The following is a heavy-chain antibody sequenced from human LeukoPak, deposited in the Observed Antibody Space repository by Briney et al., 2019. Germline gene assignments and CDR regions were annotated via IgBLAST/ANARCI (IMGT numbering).Heavy chain of an antibody. V-gene: IGHV3-21*01. CDR1: GFTFSSYS. CDR3: ASECDSSGSFDY. Sequence: GGSLRLSCAASGFTFSSYSMNWVRQAPGKGLEWVSSISSSSSYIYYADSVKGRFTISRDNAKNSLYLQMNSLRAEDTAVYYCASECDSSGSFDYWGQGTLVTVSS. J-gene: IGHJ4*02. CDR2: ISSSSSYI. D-gene: IGHD3-22*01.